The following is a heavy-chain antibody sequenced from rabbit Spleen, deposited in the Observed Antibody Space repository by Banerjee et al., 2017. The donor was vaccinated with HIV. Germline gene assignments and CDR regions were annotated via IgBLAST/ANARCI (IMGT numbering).Heavy chain of an antibody. CDR3: ARDGYTNGDYHRYFNL. J-gene: IGHJ4*01. D-gene: IGHD2-1*01. Sequence: QSLEESGGDLVKPGASLTLTCTASGFSFSSSDYMCWVRQAPGKGLGWIACIAAGSGGTTYYANWAKGRFTISKTSSTTVTLQMTSLTDADTATYFCARDGYTNGDYHRYFNLWGPGTLVTVS. V-gene: IGHV1S40*01. CDR1: GFSFSSSDY. CDR2: IAAGSGGTT.